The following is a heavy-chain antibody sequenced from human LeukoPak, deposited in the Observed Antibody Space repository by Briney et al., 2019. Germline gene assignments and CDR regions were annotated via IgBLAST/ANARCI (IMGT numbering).Heavy chain of an antibody. V-gene: IGHV3-33*01. CDR1: GFTFSSYG. J-gene: IGHJ6*02. D-gene: IGHD1-1*01. CDR2: IWYDGSNK. Sequence: GRSLRLSCAASGFTFSSYGMHWVRQAPGKGLEWVAVIWYDGSNKYYADSVKGRFTISRDNPKNTLYLQMNSLRAEDTAVYYCARDRKLEPGDYYYGMDVWGQGTTVTVSS. CDR3: ARDRKLEPGDYYYGMDV.